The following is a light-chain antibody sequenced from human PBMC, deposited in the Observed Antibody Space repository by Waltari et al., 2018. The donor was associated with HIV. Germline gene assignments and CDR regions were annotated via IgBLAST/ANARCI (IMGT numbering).Light chain of an antibody. CDR1: QGISNY. J-gene: IGKJ3*01. Sequence: DIQMTQSPSSLSASVGDRVTITCRASQGISNYLAWYQQKPGKVPKLLIYKASTLQSGVPSRVSGSGSGTDFTLTISSLQPEDVATYYCQKYDSAPPFTFGPGTKVDIK. CDR2: KAS. V-gene: IGKV1-27*01. CDR3: QKYDSAPPFT.